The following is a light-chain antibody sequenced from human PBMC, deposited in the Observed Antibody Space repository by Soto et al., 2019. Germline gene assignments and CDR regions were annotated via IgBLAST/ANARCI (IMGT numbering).Light chain of an antibody. CDR2: EVS. CDR3: SSYTRSSTSYV. J-gene: IGLJ1*01. V-gene: IGLV2-14*01. Sequence: QSALTQPASVSGSPGQSITISCTGTSSDVGGYNYVSWYQQHPGKAPKLMIYEVSNRPSRVSNRFSGSKPGNTASLTISGLQAEDEADYYCSSYTRSSTSYVFGTGTKGTVL. CDR1: SSDVGGYNY.